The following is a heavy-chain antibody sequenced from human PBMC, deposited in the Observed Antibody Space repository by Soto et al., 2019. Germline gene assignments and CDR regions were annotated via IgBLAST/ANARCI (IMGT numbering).Heavy chain of an antibody. V-gene: IGHV4-39*07. Sequence: SETLSLTCTVSGGSISSSSYYWGWIRQPPGKGLEWIGSIYYSGSTYYNQSLKSRVTISVDTSKNQFSLKLSSVTAADTAVYYCAREGYSSGYYYYYGMDVWGQGTTVTVSS. CDR2: IYYSGST. CDR3: AREGYSSGYYYYYGMDV. CDR1: GGSISSSSYY. D-gene: IGHD3-22*01. J-gene: IGHJ6*02.